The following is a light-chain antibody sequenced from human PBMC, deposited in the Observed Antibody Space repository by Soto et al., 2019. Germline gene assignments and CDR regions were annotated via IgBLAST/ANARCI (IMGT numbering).Light chain of an antibody. J-gene: IGKJ4*01. Sequence: DIQMTQSPSTLSASVGDRVIITCRASQVISGWLAWYQQKPGKAPKVLIYDASNLESGVPSRFSGSGSGTEFSLTISSLQPDDFATYYCQQYHSFSLTFGGGTKVEIK. V-gene: IGKV1-5*01. CDR2: DAS. CDR1: QVISGW. CDR3: QQYHSFSLT.